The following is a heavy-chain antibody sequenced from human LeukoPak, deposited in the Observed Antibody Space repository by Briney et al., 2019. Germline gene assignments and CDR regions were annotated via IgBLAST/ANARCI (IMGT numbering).Heavy chain of an antibody. CDR3: ARDSTSGWPLFDY. J-gene: IGHJ4*02. V-gene: IGHV4-4*07. Sequence: PSETLSLTCTVSGGSLGNYYWSWIRQPAGKGLEWIGRIYTSGSTNYNPSLKSRVTMSVDTSKNQFSLKLSSVTAADTAVYYCARDSTSGWPLFDYWGQGILVTVSS. D-gene: IGHD6-19*01. CDR2: IYTSGST. CDR1: GGSLGNYY.